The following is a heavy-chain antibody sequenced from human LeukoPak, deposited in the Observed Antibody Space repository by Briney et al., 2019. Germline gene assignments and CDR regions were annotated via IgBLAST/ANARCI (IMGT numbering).Heavy chain of an antibody. J-gene: IGHJ4*02. D-gene: IGHD3-16*01. V-gene: IGHV3-30*18. CDR3: AKGGGDRSIIDY. CDR2: ISDDGSNK. Sequence: PGGSLRLSCAASGFTFSSYGMHWVRQAPGKGLEWVAVISDDGSNKYYADSVKGRFTISRDNSKNSLYLQMNSLRIEDTALYFCAKGGGDRSIIDYWGQGTLVTVSS. CDR1: GFTFSSYG.